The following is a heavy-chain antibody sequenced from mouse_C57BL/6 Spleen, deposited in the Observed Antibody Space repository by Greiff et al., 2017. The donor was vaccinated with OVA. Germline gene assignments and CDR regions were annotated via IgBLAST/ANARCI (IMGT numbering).Heavy chain of an antibody. CDR3: ARAGSSLYYAMDY. CDR1: GFTFSDYG. V-gene: IGHV5-17*01. J-gene: IGHJ4*01. D-gene: IGHD1-1*01. CDR2: ISSGSSTI. Sequence: EVQGVESGGGLVKPGGSLKLSCAASGFTFSDYGMHWVRQAPEKGLEWVAYISSGSSTIYYADTVKGRFTISRDNAKNTLFLQMTSLRSEDTAMYYCARAGSSLYYAMDYWGQGTSVTVSS.